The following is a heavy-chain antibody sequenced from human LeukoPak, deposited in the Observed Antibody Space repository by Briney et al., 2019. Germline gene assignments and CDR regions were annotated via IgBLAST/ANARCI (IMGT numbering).Heavy chain of an antibody. CDR2: IYHSGST. V-gene: IGHV4-59*01. Sequence: PSETLSLTCTVSRGSISTYYWNWIRQPPGKGLEWIGHIYHSGSTNYNPSLKSRVTISVDTYNNEFSLKLSSLSAGGAAVYLCARGSDCSGGTCMFDYWGQGNMVTVSS. CDR3: ARGSDCSGGTCMFDY. J-gene: IGHJ4*02. D-gene: IGHD2-15*01. CDR1: RGSISTYY.